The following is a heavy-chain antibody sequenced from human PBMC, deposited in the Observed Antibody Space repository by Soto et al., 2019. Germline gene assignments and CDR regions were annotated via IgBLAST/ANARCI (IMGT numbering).Heavy chain of an antibody. Sequence: SETLSLTCTVSGDSISSYFWTWIRQPPGKGLEWVGYILYSGSSNYNPSLKSRVTISVDTSKNQFSLKLSSVTAADTAVYYCVRLLGYSSGHNAFDFWGQGTMVT. V-gene: IGHV4-59*08. J-gene: IGHJ3*01. CDR1: GDSISSYF. D-gene: IGHD6-19*01. CDR3: VRLLGYSSGHNAFDF. CDR2: ILYSGSS.